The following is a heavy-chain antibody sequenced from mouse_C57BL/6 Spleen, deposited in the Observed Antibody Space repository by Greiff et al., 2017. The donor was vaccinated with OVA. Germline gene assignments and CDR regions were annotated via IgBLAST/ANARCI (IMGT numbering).Heavy chain of an antibody. Sequence: QVQLQQSGAELVKPGASVKISCKASGYAFSSYWMNWVKQRPGKGLEWIGQIYPGDGDTNYTGKFKGKATLTADKSSSTAYMQLSSLTSEDSAVYFCARKGYYGNSKYFDVWGTGTTVTVSS. CDR3: ARKGYYGNSKYFDV. V-gene: IGHV1-80*01. CDR2: IYPGDGDT. CDR1: GYAFSSYW. J-gene: IGHJ1*03. D-gene: IGHD2-1*01.